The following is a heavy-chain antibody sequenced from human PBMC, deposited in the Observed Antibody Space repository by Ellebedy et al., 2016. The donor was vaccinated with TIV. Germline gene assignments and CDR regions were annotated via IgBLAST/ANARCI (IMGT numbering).Heavy chain of an antibody. D-gene: IGHD2-8*01. Sequence: MPSETLSLTCTVYGGSFSGYYWNWIRQPPGKGLEWIGEINHSGSTSYNPSLKSRVTISQDTSKHQFSLKMTSVTAADTSVYYCAGGQWRGRFDPWGQGTLVTVSS. V-gene: IGHV4-34*01. CDR1: GGSFSGYY. CDR2: INHSGST. J-gene: IGHJ5*02. CDR3: AGGQWRGRFDP.